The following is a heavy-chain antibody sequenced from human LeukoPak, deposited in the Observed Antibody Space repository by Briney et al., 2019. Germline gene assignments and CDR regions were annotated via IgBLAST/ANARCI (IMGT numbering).Heavy chain of an antibody. CDR2: IIPILGSA. D-gene: IGHD3-22*01. J-gene: IGHJ4*02. CDR3: ARAGRTMIVVTYFDY. CDR1: GGTFTSYT. Sequence: GASVTVSCTASGGTFTSYTINWVRQAPGQGLEWMGGIIPILGSANYARKFQGRVTITADRSTTTAYMEMSSLTSEDTAMYYCARAGRTMIVVTYFDYWGQGTLVTVSS. V-gene: IGHV1-69*08.